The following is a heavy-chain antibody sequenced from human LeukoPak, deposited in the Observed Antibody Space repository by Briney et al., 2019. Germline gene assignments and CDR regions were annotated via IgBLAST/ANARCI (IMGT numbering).Heavy chain of an antibody. V-gene: IGHV4-30-2*01. CDR1: GGSISSGGYY. Sequence: SETLSLTCAVSGGSISSGGYYWSWIRQPPGKGLEWIGYIYHSGSTYYNPSLKSRVTISVDRSKNQFSLKLSSVTAADTAVYYCARAPLGYCSGGSCGRWSQGTLVTVSS. J-gene: IGHJ4*02. CDR2: IYHSGST. CDR3: ARAPLGYCSGGSCGR. D-gene: IGHD2-15*01.